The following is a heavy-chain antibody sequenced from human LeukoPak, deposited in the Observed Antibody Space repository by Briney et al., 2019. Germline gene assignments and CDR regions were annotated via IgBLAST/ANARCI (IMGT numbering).Heavy chain of an antibody. CDR3: ARATYYYGSGSLPYDAFDI. CDR1: GGSISSYY. V-gene: IGHV4-59*01. CDR2: IYYSGST. D-gene: IGHD3-10*01. Sequence: PSETLSLTCTVSGGSISSYYWSWIRQPPGKGLEWIGYIYYSGSTNYNPSLKSRVTISVDTSKNQFSLKLSSVTAADTAVYYCARATYYYGSGSLPYDAFDIWGQGTMVTASS. J-gene: IGHJ3*02.